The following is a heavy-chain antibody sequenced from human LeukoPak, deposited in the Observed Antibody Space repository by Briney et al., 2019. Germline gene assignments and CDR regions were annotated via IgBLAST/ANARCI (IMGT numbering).Heavy chain of an antibody. D-gene: IGHD2-2*01. CDR2: ISAYNGNT. J-gene: IGHJ5*02. CDR3: ARDFRASVWPYNWFDP. CDR1: GYTFTSYG. V-gene: IGHV1-18*01. Sequence: ASVKVSCEASGYTFTSYGISWVRQAPGQGLEWMGWISAYNGNTNYAQKLQGRVTMTTDTSTSTAYMELRSLRSDDTAVYYCARDFRASVWPYNWFDPWGQGTLVTVSS.